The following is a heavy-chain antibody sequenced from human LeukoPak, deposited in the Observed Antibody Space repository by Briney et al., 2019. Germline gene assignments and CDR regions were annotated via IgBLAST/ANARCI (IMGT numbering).Heavy chain of an antibody. J-gene: IGHJ4*02. CDR1: GFTFSSYS. CDR3: ARSPRNIVVVPAAPDY. Sequence: WGSLRLSCAASGFTFSSYSMNWVRQAPGKGLEWVSSISSSSSYIYYADSVKGRFTISRDNAKNSLYLQMNSLRAEDTAVYYCARSPRNIVVVPAAPDYWGQGTLVTVSS. CDR2: ISSSSSYI. V-gene: IGHV3-21*01. D-gene: IGHD2-2*01.